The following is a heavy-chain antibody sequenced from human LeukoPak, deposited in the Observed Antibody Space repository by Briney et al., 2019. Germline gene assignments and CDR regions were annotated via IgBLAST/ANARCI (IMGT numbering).Heavy chain of an antibody. CDR3: ATYRGAHHKTFDD. Sequence: GGSLRLSCAASGFTFSRSAMHWVRQAPGKGLKWVAIISYDGGNKYYADSVKGRFTISRDNSKNTLYLQMNSLRAEDTAVYYCATYRGAHHKTFDDWGQGTLVTVSS. CDR1: GFTFSRSA. D-gene: IGHD1-26*01. CDR2: ISYDGGNK. J-gene: IGHJ4*02. V-gene: IGHV3-30*04.